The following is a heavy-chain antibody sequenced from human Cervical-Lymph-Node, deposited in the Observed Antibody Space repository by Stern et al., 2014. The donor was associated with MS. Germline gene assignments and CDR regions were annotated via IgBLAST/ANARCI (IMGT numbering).Heavy chain of an antibody. D-gene: IGHD3-10*01. J-gene: IGHJ4*02. V-gene: IGHV1-18*01. CDR2: ISAFNGNT. CDR3: ARGFGSGSYSFDY. Sequence: QVQLVESGTEVKKPGASVKVSCKASGYRFTTYGISWVRQAPGQGLEWMGWISAFNGNTNYAKKFRGTITLTTDTSSTTAYLELRSLTYDDTAVYYCARGFGSGSYSFDYWGQGTLVTVSS. CDR1: GYRFTTYG.